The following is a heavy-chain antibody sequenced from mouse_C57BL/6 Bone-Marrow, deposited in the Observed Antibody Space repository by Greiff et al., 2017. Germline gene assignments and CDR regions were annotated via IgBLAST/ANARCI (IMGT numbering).Heavy chain of an antibody. V-gene: IGHV1-69*01. Sequence: QVQLKQPGAELVLPGASVKLSCKASGYTFTSYWMHWVKQRPGQGLEWIGEIDPSDSYTNYNQKFKGKYTLTVDNSSSTASLQLSSLTSEDSAVYYCARSGGVDYGNYYFDYWGQGTTLTVSS. CDR2: IDPSDSYT. CDR3: ARSGGVDYGNYYFDY. CDR1: GYTFTSYW. D-gene: IGHD2-1*01. J-gene: IGHJ2*01.